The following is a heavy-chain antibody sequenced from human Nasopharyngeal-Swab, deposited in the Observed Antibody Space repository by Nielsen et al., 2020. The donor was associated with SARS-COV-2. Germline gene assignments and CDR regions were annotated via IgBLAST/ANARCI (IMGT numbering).Heavy chain of an antibody. V-gene: IGHV6-1*01. CDR2: TYYRSKWYN. J-gene: IGHJ5*02. Sequence: WIRQSPSRGLEWLRRTYYRSKWYNDYAESVKSRITINPDTSKNQFSLQLNSVTPEDTAVYYCARIAVAGHNWFDPWSQGTLVTVSS. D-gene: IGHD6-19*01. CDR3: ARIAVAGHNWFDP.